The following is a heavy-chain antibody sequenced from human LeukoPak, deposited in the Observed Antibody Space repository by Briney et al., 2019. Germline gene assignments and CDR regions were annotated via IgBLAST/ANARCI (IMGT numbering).Heavy chain of an antibody. CDR3: ATMSIAARQNYYYGMDV. V-gene: IGHV1-69*13. J-gene: IGHJ6*02. Sequence: SVKVSCKASGGTFSSYAISWVRQAPGQGLEWMGGIIPIFGTANYAQKFQGRVMITADESTSTAYMELSSLRSEDTAVYYCATMSIAARQNYYYGMDVWGQGTTVTVSS. CDR1: GGTFSSYA. D-gene: IGHD6-6*01. CDR2: IIPIFGTA.